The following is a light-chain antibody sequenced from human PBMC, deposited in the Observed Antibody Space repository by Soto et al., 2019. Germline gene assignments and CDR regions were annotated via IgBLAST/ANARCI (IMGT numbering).Light chain of an antibody. V-gene: IGKV1-8*01. Sequence: AIRMTQSPXSXXASTGDRVTITCRASQGISSYLAWYQQKPGKAPKLLIYAASTLQSGVPSRFSGSGSGTDFTLTISCLQSEDFATYYCQQYYSYPLTFGQGTKLEIK. J-gene: IGKJ2*01. CDR3: QQYYSYPLT. CDR1: QGISSY. CDR2: AAS.